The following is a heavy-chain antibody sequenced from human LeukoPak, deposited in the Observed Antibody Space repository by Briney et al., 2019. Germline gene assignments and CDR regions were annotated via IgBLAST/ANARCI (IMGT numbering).Heavy chain of an antibody. CDR3: ARGYCSGGSCYFDY. CDR2: IYYSGST. CDR1: GGSISSGGYY. V-gene: IGHV4-31*03. J-gene: IGHJ4*02. D-gene: IGHD2-15*01. Sequence: SQTLSLNCTVSGGSISSGGYYWSWIRQHPGTGLEWIGYIYYSGSTYYNPSLKSRVTISVDTSKNQFSLKLSSVTAADTAVYYCARGYCSGGSCYFDYWGQGTLVTVSS.